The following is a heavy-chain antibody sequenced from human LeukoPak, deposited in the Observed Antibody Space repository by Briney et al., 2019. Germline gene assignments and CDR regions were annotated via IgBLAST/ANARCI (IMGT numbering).Heavy chain of an antibody. CDR2: ISSSSSYI. CDR3: GRPDSSNWPIDH. J-gene: IGHJ4*02. V-gene: IGHV3-21*01. D-gene: IGHD6-13*01. Sequence: GGSLRLSCAASGFTFSSYSMNWVRQAPGKGLEWVSSISSSSSYIYYADSVKGRFTISRDNAKNSVYLQMNSLRVEDTAVYYCGRPDSSNWPIDHWGQGTLVTVSS. CDR1: GFTFSSYS.